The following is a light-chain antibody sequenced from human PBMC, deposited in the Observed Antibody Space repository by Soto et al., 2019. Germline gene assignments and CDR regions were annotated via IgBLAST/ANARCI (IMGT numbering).Light chain of an antibody. J-gene: IGKJ1*01. CDR3: QQYGSSPRT. V-gene: IGKV3-20*01. CDR2: GAS. Sequence: EIVLTQSPGTLSLSPGERATLSCRASQTVSSSNLAWYQQKPGQAPKVLIYGASSRATAVPDRFSGSGSGTDFTLTISSLEPADFAVYYCQQYGSSPRTFGQGTKVEIK. CDR1: QTVSSSN.